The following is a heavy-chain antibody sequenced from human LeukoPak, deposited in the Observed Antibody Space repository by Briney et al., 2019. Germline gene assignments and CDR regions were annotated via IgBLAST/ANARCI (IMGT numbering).Heavy chain of an antibody. V-gene: IGHV3-30*02. D-gene: IGHD3-10*01. J-gene: IGHJ5*02. Sequence: GGSLRLSCAASGFTFSSYGMHWVRQAPGKGLEWVTFIRYDGSNKYYADSVKGRFTISRDNSKNTVYLQMNSLRIEDTAVYYCAKVGDRYGSGSCHPWGQGTLVTVSS. CDR2: IRYDGSNK. CDR3: AKVGDRYGSGSCHP. CDR1: GFTFSSYG.